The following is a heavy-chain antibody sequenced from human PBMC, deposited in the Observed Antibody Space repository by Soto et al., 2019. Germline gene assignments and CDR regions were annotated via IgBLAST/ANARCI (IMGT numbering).Heavy chain of an antibody. J-gene: IGHJ4*02. CDR1: GFTFSSYS. CDR3: ARDKVATREWNYFDY. CDR2: ISSSSSYI. D-gene: IGHD5-12*01. V-gene: IGHV3-21*01. Sequence: EVQLVESGGGLVKPGGSLRLSCAASGFTFSSYSMNWVRQAPGKGLEWVSSISSSSSYIYYADSVKGRFTISRDNAKNSLYLQRNILRAEDTAVYYCARDKVATREWNYFDYWGQGTLVTVSS.